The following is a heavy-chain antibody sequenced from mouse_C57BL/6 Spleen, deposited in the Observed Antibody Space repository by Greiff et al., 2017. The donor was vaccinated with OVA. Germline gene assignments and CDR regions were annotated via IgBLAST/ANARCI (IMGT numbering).Heavy chain of an antibody. J-gene: IGHJ1*03. CDR3: AIYYGSSYPYWYFDV. Sequence: QVQLQQPGAELVKPGASVKVSCKASGYTFTSYWMHWVKQRPGQGLEWIGRIHPSDSDTNYNQKFKGKATLTVDKSSSTAYMQLSSLTAEYSAVYYCAIYYGSSYPYWYFDVWGTGTTVTVSS. D-gene: IGHD1-1*01. CDR2: IHPSDSDT. V-gene: IGHV1-74*01. CDR1: GYTFTSYW.